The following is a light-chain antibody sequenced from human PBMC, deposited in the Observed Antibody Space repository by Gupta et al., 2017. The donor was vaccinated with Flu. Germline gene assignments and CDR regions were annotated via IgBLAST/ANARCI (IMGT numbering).Light chain of an antibody. V-gene: IGKV1-39*01. J-gene: IGKJ1*01. CDR3: LQSNSIPWT. CDR1: QNINGL. CDR2: RAS. Sequence: GDRVTITCLARQNINGLVNWYQQKPGKAPDLLIYRASIKQSGVPSRFSASGSGTDFTLTIRSLQPEDFATYHCLQSNSIPWTFGQWAKVEIK.